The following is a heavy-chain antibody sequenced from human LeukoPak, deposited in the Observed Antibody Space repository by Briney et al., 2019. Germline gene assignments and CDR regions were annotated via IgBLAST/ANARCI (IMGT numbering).Heavy chain of an antibody. CDR1: GGSISSYY. D-gene: IGHD3-22*01. CDR3: ARSHSYDSSGYYSFPFDY. J-gene: IGHJ4*02. V-gene: IGHV4-59*08. Sequence: PSETLSLTCTVSGGSISSYYWSWIRQPPGKGLEWIGYIYYSGSTNYNPSLKSRVTISVDTSKNQFSLKLSSVTAADTAVYYCARSHSYDSSGYYSFPFDYWGQGTLVTVSS. CDR2: IYYSGST.